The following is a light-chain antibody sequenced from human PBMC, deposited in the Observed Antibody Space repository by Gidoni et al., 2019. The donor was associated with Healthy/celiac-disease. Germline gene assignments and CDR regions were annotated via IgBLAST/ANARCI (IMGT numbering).Light chain of an antibody. Sequence: QSALTQPASVSGSPGQSIIISCTGTSSDVGGYNNVSWYQQHPGKAPKLMIYEVSNRPSGVSNRFSGSKSGNTASLTISGLQAEDEADYYCSSYTSSSTVVFGGGTKLTVL. CDR3: SSYTSSSTVV. CDR2: EVS. CDR1: SSDVGGYNN. J-gene: IGLJ2*01. V-gene: IGLV2-14*01.